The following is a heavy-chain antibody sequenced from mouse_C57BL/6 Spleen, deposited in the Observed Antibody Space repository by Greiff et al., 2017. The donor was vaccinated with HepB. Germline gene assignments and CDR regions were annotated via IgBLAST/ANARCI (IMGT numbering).Heavy chain of an antibody. CDR3: ARKEAQEDYFDY. Sequence: VQLQESGAELARPGASVKLSCKASGYTFTSYGISWVKQRTGQGLEWIGEIYPRSGNTYYNEKFKGKATLTADKSSSTAYMELRSLTSEDSAVYFCARKEAQEDYFDYWGQGTTLTVSS. J-gene: IGHJ2*01. V-gene: IGHV1-81*01. D-gene: IGHD3-2*02. CDR2: IYPRSGNT. CDR1: GYTFTSYG.